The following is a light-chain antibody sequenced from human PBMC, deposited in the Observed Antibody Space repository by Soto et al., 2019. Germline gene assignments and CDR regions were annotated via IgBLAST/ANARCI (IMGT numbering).Light chain of an antibody. CDR1: SGDIGSYNR. CDR2: EVT. V-gene: IGLV2-14*01. J-gene: IGLJ1*01. CDR3: SSYSNNKTRACV. Sequence: QSALTQPASVSGSPGQSITISCTGTSGDIGSYNRVSWYQQHPGKAPKLIIYEVTDRPSGVSNRFSGSKSGNTASLTISGLQAEEEAEYYCSSYSNNKTRACVFGTGTKVTVL.